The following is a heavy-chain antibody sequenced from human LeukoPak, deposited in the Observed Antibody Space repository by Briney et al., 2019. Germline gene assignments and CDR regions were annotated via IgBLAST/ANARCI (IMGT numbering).Heavy chain of an antibody. CDR2: IKHDGSDK. D-gene: IGHD3-3*01. Sequence: GGSLRLSCAASGFTFSNHWMTRVRQAPGKGPEWVASIKHDGSDKYYVDSVKGRFIISRDNAKNSLYLQMNSLRAEDTAVYYCARSFYDFLNGPYEEAFDMWGQGTMVTVSS. CDR1: GFTFSNHW. CDR3: ARSFYDFLNGPYEEAFDM. J-gene: IGHJ3*02. V-gene: IGHV3-7*05.